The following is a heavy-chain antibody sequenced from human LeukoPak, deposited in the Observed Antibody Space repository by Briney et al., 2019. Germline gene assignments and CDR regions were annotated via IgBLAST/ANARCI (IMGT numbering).Heavy chain of an antibody. Sequence: PSQTLYLPCPVSGCTTISSRYYWNCIRQPPGNSLEWIGYIYHSGSTYYNPSLKSRVTISVDRSKNQFSLKLSSVTAADTAVYYCARAPLQGGHNYWGQGTLVTVSS. CDR2: IYHSGST. J-gene: IGHJ4*02. V-gene: IGHV4-30-2*01. CDR1: GCTTISSRYY. CDR3: ARAPLQGGHNY. D-gene: IGHD5-24*01.